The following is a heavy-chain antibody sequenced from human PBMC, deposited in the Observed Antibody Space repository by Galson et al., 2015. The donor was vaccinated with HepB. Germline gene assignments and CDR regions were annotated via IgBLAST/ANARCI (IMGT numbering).Heavy chain of an antibody. V-gene: IGHV3-7*03. CDR3: ARGGSGSSYFWRY. J-gene: IGHJ4*02. CDR2: MNQDGSEK. Sequence: LRLSCAASGFTFSGYWMTWVRQSPGEGLEWVASMNQDGSEKYYVDSVKGRFTMSRDNAKNSLYLQINSLGAEDTAVYYCARGGSGSSYFWRYWGQGTLVTVSS. D-gene: IGHD6-13*01. CDR1: GFTFSGYW.